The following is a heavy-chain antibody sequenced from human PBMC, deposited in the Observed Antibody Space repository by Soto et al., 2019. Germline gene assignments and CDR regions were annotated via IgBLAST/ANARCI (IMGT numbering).Heavy chain of an antibody. J-gene: IGHJ4*02. Sequence: QVQLVESGGGVVQPGRSLSLSCAASGFTFSSYGMHWVRQPPAKGLEWVAVIWYDDSNKYYADSVTGRFTITRHNSKNPVHLPRNSLRAEDTAVYYCAKGGQSSTGTFDYWGQGTLDTVSS. V-gene: IGHV3-33*06. CDR3: AKGGQSSTGTFDY. CDR1: GFTFSSYG. D-gene: IGHD2-2*01. CDR2: IWYDDSNK.